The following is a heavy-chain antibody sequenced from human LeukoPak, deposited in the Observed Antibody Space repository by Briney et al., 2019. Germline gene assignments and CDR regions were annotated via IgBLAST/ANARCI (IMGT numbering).Heavy chain of an antibody. CDR1: GFTFSSYE. J-gene: IGHJ4*02. CDR2: ISSSGSTI. Sequence: GSLRLSFAASGFTFSSYEMNWVRQAPGKGLEWVSYISSSGSTIYYADSVKGRFTISRDNAKNSLYLQMNSLRAEDTAVYYCARGIAAALDYWGQGTLVTVSS. CDR3: ARGIAAALDY. D-gene: IGHD6-13*01. V-gene: IGHV3-48*03.